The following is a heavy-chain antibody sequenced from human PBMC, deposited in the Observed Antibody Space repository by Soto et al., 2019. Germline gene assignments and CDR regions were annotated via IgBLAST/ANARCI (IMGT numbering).Heavy chain of an antibody. CDR3: AIGVVVAETDFRH. V-gene: IGHV3-30*03. Sequence: QVQLVESGGGVVQPGRSLRLSCAASGFTFSSYGMHWVRQAPGKGLEWVAVISYDGSDKYYADSVKGRFTISRDNSNNTLYMQMDSLRAEDTAVYYCAIGVVVAETDFRHWGQGTLVTVSS. CDR1: GFTFSSYG. CDR2: ISYDGSDK. J-gene: IGHJ1*01. D-gene: IGHD2-15*01.